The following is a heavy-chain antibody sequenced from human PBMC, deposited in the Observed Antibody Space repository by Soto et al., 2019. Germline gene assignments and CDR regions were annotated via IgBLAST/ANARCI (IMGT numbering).Heavy chain of an antibody. V-gene: IGHV3-30*18. D-gene: IGHD3-22*01. J-gene: IGHJ4*02. Sequence: PGGSLRLSCAASGFTFSSYGMHWVRQAPGKGLEWVAVISYDGSNKYYADSVKGRFTISRDNSKNALYLQMNSLRAEDTAVYYCAKGDSIHDYWGQGTLVTSPQ. CDR1: GFTFSSYG. CDR3: AKGDSIHDY. CDR2: ISYDGSNK.